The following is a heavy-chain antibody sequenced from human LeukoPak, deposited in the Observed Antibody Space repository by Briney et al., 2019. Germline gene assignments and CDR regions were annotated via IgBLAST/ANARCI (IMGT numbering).Heavy chain of an antibody. V-gene: IGHV1-2*02. D-gene: IGHD3-10*01. Sequence: ASVKVSCKASGYTFSGYYIHWVRQAPGQGLEWMGWINPNGGGTQYAQKFQGRVTMTTDTSTSTAYMDLMSLRSDDTAVYYCARGGYYGSGSFPDYWGQGTLVTVSS. CDR3: ARGGYYGSGSFPDY. CDR1: GYTFSGYY. J-gene: IGHJ4*02. CDR2: INPNGGGT.